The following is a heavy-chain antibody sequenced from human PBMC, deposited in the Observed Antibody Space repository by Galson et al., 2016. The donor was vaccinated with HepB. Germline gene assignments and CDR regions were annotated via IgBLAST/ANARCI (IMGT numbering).Heavy chain of an antibody. Sequence: SETLSLTCTASGGSISSVGYYWGWIRQPPGKGLEWIGSIYFNGRAYSIPSLKSRVTISVDTSKNQFSLKLSSVTAADTAVYYCARHYGYNYGHVDFWGPGTPVTVSS. J-gene: IGHJ4*02. V-gene: IGHV4-39*01. CDR3: ARHYGYNYGHVDF. D-gene: IGHD5-24*01. CDR1: GGSISSVGYY. CDR2: IYFNGRA.